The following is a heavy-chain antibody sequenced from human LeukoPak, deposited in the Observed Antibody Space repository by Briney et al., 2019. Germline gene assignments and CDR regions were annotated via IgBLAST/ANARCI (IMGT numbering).Heavy chain of an antibody. Sequence: SETLSLTCTVSGGSISSYYWSWIRQPPGKGLEWIGYIYYSGSTNYNPSLKSRVTISVDTSKNQFSLKLSSVTAADTAVYYCARSTVVKKGPFDYWGQGTLVTVSS. V-gene: IGHV4-59*01. CDR2: IYYSGST. CDR3: ARSTVVKKGPFDY. CDR1: GGSISSYY. D-gene: IGHD4-23*01. J-gene: IGHJ4*02.